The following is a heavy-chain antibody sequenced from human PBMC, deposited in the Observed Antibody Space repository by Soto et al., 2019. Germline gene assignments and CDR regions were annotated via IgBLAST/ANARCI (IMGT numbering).Heavy chain of an antibody. J-gene: IGHJ4*02. CDR1: GFTFSSYG. V-gene: IGHV3-48*02. Sequence: EVHLVESGGGLVQFGGSLRLSCAVSGFTFSSYGMNWVRQAPGKGLEWVSYSSSSSSTRDYADSVKGRFTISRDNAKNSLYLQMNGLKDEDTAVYYCARGGAARPDYWGQGTLVTVSS. D-gene: IGHD6-6*01. CDR3: ARGGAARPDY. CDR2: SSSSSSTR.